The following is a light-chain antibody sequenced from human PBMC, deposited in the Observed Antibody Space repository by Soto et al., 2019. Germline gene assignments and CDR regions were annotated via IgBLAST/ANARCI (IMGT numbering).Light chain of an antibody. Sequence: DVVMTQSPLSLPVTLGQPASISCRSSQSLVYSDGNTYLNWFHQRPGQSPRRLIYKISNRDSGVPDRFIGSGSGTEFTLKISRVEAEDVGIYYCMQGTSWPYTFGQGTKLEI. CDR3: MQGTSWPYT. CDR2: KIS. CDR1: QSLVYSDGNTY. V-gene: IGKV2-30*01. J-gene: IGKJ2*01.